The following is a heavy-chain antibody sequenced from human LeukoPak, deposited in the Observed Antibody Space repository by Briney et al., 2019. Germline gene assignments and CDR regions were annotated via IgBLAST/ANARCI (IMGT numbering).Heavy chain of an antibody. D-gene: IGHD3-22*01. CDR3: ARHEVQDYYDSSGYYPGGY. V-gene: IGHV5-51*01. Sequence: GESLKISCKGSGYSFTTYWTGWVRQMPGKGLEWMGIIYPGDSDTRYSPSFQGQVTISADKSISTAYLQWSSLKASDTAMYYCARHEVQDYYDSSGYYPGGYWGQGTLVTVSS. CDR2: IYPGDSDT. J-gene: IGHJ4*02. CDR1: GYSFTTYW.